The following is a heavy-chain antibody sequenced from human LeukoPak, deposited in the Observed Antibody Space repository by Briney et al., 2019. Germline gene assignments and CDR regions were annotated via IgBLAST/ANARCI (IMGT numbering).Heavy chain of an antibody. D-gene: IGHD3-9*01. Sequence: PGGSLRLSCAASGFTFSSYSMNWVRQAPGKGLEWVSAISGSGGSTYYADSVKGRFTISRDNSKNTLYLQMNSLRAEDTAVYYCAKAVYDILTGYIPALDYWGQGTLVTVSS. CDR1: GFTFSSYS. V-gene: IGHV3-23*01. CDR3: AKAVYDILTGYIPALDY. CDR2: ISGSGGST. J-gene: IGHJ4*02.